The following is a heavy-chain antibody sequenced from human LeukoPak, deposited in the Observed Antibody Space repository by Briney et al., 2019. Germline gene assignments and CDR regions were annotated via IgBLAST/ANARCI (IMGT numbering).Heavy chain of an antibody. CDR1: GLTFSTYA. V-gene: IGHV3-21*06. J-gene: IGHJ4*02. CDR2: MSSGSSYI. Sequence: PGGSLRLSCTASGLTFSTYAMTWVRQAPGKGLEWISSMSSGSSYIYYADSVRGRFTISRDNTKNSLYLEMNNLRGEDTAIYYCARDRPTGASRVFVVQWGQGTPVTVSS. D-gene: IGHD2-21*01. CDR3: ARDRPTGASRVFVVQ.